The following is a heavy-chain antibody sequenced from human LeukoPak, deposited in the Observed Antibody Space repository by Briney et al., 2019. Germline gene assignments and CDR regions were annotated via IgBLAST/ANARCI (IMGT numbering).Heavy chain of an antibody. Sequence: GGSLRLSCAASGFTFSSYEMNWVRQAPGKGLEWVSYISSSGSTIYYADSVKGRFTISRDNAKNSLYLQMNSLRAEDTAVYYCAKASGYGYNFDYWGQGTLVTVSS. J-gene: IGHJ4*02. V-gene: IGHV3-48*03. CDR1: GFTFSSYE. D-gene: IGHD5-12*01. CDR2: ISSSGSTI. CDR3: AKASGYGYNFDY.